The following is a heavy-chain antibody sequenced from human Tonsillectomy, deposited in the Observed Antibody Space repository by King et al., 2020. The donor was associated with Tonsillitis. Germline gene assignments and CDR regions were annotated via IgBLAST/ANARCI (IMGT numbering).Heavy chain of an antibody. V-gene: IGHV3-21*01. Sequence: VQLVESGGGLVKPGGSLRLSCGGSGFPFSTYTMNWVRQAPGKGLEWVSCINSGSSFTYYADSVRGRFTISRDNAKNSLYLQLDSLRADDTAVYFCAGGAGYGGGWPNNWFDSWGQGTLVTVSS. J-gene: IGHJ5*01. CDR3: AGGAGYGGGWPNNWFDS. CDR2: INSGSSFT. D-gene: IGHD6-19*01. CDR1: GFPFSTYT.